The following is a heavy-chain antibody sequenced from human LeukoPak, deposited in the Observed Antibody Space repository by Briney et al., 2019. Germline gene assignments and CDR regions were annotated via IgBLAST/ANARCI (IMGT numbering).Heavy chain of an antibody. CDR1: GYTFTSYG. CDR3: ARDHGQWVVRIFLDY. Sequence: GASVKVSCKASGYTFTSYGISWVRQAPGQGLEWMGWISPYNGNTNYAQKLQGRVTMTTDTSTTTAYMELRSLRSDDTAVYYCARDHGQWVVRIFLDYWGQGTLVTVSS. D-gene: IGHD6-19*01. CDR2: ISPYNGNT. V-gene: IGHV1-18*01. J-gene: IGHJ4*02.